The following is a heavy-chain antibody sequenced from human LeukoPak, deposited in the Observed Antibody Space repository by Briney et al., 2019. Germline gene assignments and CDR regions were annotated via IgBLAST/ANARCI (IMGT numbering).Heavy chain of an antibody. V-gene: IGHV3-21*04. Sequence: PGGSLRLSCAASGFTFSSYSMNWVRQAPGKGLEWVSSISSSSSYIYYADSVKGRFTISRDNSKNTLYLQMNSLRAEDTAVYYCARAMAVRPFFDYWGQGTLVTVSS. CDR3: ARAMAVRPFFDY. D-gene: IGHD6-6*01. J-gene: IGHJ4*02. CDR2: ISSSSSYI. CDR1: GFTFSSYS.